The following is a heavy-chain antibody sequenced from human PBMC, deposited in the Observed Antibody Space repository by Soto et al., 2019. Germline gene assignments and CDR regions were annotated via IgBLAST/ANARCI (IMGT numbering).Heavy chain of an antibody. D-gene: IGHD6-19*01. CDR1: GFTFSSYG. Sequence: PGGSLRLSFAASGFTFSSYGMHWVRQAPGKGLEWVSVISYDGSNKYYADSVKGRFTISRDNSKNTLYLQMNSLIAEDTAVYYCAKGRLAGFFDXWGQGTLVTVS. J-gene: IGHJ4*02. CDR3: AKGRLAGFFDX. CDR2: ISYDGSNK. V-gene: IGHV3-30*18.